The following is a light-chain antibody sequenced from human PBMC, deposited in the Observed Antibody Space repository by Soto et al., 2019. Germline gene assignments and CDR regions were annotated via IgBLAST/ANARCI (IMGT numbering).Light chain of an antibody. CDR2: ETS. Sequence: DIQMTQSPSTLSASVGDRVSITCRASQSISSPMAWYQQEPGKAPRLLIYETSTLQRGVPSRFSGSASGTEFTLTIRSLQPDDFATYYCQQYNGFGSWTFGQGTKVEIK. CDR3: QQYNGFGSWT. V-gene: IGKV1-5*03. CDR1: QSISSP. J-gene: IGKJ1*01.